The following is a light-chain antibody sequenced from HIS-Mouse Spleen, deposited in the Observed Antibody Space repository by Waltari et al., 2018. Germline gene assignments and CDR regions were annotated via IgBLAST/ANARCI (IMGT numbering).Light chain of an antibody. CDR1: ALPTKY. Sequence: SYELTQPPSVSVSPGQTARITCPGHALPTKYAHWYQQTSRQAPVLVIYEDSKRPSGIPERFSGSSSGTMATLTISGAQVEDEADYYCYSTDSSGNHRVFGGGTKLTVL. V-gene: IGLV3-10*01. CDR3: YSTDSSGNHRV. J-gene: IGLJ2*01. CDR2: EDS.